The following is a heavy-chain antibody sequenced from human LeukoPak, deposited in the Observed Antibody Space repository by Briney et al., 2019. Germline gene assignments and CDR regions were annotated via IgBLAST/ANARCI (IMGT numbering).Heavy chain of an antibody. D-gene: IGHD6-19*01. CDR1: GFTSSSYS. V-gene: IGHV3-21*01. CDR3: ARDRIAVAFDY. J-gene: IGHJ4*02. CDR2: ISSSSNYI. Sequence: GGSLRLSCAASGFTSSSYSMNWVRQAPGKGLEWVSSISSSSNYIYYADSVKGRFTISRDNAKNSLYLQMNSLRAEDTAVYYCARDRIAVAFDYWGQGTLVTVSS.